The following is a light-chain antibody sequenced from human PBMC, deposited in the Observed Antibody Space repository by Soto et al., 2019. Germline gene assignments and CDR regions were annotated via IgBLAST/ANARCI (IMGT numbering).Light chain of an antibody. CDR2: GAS. CDR1: QSVSSH. Sequence: ELVLTQSPGTLSLSPGERATLSCRASQSVSSHLAWYQQRPGQAPRLLIYGASSRATGIPDRFSGSGSGTDFTLTISRLEPEDFAVYYCQQYGRSPYTFGQGTQLDIK. J-gene: IGKJ2*01. V-gene: IGKV3-20*01. CDR3: QQYGRSPYT.